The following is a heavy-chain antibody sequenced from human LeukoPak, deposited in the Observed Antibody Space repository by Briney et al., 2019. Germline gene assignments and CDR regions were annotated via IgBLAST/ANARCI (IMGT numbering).Heavy chain of an antibody. D-gene: IGHD3-16*01. Sequence: SQTLSLTCTVSGGSISSGGYYWSWIRQPPGKGLEWIGYIYHSGSTYYNPSLKSRVTISVDTSKNQFSLKLSSVTAADTAVYYCARHVTPLTLDYWGQGTLVTVSS. CDR1: GGSISSGGYY. J-gene: IGHJ4*02. CDR2: IYHSGST. V-gene: IGHV4-30-2*03. CDR3: ARHVTPLTLDY.